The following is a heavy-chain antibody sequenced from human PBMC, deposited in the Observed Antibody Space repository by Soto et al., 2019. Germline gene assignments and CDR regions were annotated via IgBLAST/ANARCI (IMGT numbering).Heavy chain of an antibody. CDR2: IYWDDDK. Sequence: QITLKESGPTLVKPTQTLTLTCTFSGVSLSTSGGGVGWIRQPPGKAPEWLALIYWDDDKRYSPSLKSRLTITKDTAKNQVVLTMTNMDPVDTATYYCAHTACGSGSSYGYYFDYWGQGTLVTVSS. D-gene: IGHD3-10*01. CDR3: AHTACGSGSSYGYYFDY. CDR1: GVSLSTSGGG. J-gene: IGHJ4*02. V-gene: IGHV2-5*02.